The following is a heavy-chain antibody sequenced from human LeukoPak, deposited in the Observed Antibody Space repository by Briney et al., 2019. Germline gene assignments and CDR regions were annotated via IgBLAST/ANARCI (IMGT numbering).Heavy chain of an antibody. Sequence: PSETLSLTCAVYGGSFSGYYWSWIRQPPGKGLEWIGEINHSGSTNYNPSLKSRVTISVDTSKNQFSLKLSSVTAADTAVYYCARVTYNWFDPWGQETLVTVSS. V-gene: IGHV4-34*01. D-gene: IGHD2-21*02. CDR1: GGSFSGYY. J-gene: IGHJ5*02. CDR2: INHSGST. CDR3: ARVTYNWFDP.